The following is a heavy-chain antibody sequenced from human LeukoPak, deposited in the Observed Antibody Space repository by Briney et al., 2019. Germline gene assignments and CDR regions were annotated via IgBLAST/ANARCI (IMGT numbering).Heavy chain of an antibody. Sequence: GGSLRLSCVVSGFTFSNYGMHWVRQAPGKGLEWVAFIRCDGKTEHYADSVKGRLTVSRDTSKNTLYLQMNSLRVEDTAVYYCVRDGMVTEPINYWGQGTLVTVSS. CDR2: IRCDGKTE. CDR3: VRDGMVTEPINY. CDR1: GFTFSNYG. J-gene: IGHJ4*02. V-gene: IGHV3-30*02. D-gene: IGHD2-21*02.